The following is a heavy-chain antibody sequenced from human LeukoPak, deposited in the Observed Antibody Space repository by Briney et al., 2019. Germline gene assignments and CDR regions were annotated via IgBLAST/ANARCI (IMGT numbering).Heavy chain of an antibody. CDR3: TRVAFGDHFDI. D-gene: IGHD3-10*01. Sequence: SETLSLTCTVSGGSLSSYCWSWVRQSPGKRLEWIGYLCDSGSTSFNPSLKSRVTISLDTSKNQFSLKVTSMTAADTAVYYCTRVAFGDHFDIWGQGTMVTVSS. V-gene: IGHV4-59*01. CDR2: LCDSGST. J-gene: IGHJ3*02. CDR1: GGSLSSYC.